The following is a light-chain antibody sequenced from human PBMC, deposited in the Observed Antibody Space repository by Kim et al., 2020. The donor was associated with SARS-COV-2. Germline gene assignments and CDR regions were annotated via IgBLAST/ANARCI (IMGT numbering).Light chain of an antibody. CDR2: AAS. V-gene: IGKV3-15*01. CDR3: QQFSYWPPYS. CDR1: QSVSSTN. Sequence: EIVMTQSPVTLSVSPGETATLSCRASQSVSSTNLAWYQQKPGQAPRLLIYAASSRATGIPARFSGSASGTEFTLTISNLQSEDFAIYYCQQFSYWPPYSFGQGTKLDI. J-gene: IGKJ2*03.